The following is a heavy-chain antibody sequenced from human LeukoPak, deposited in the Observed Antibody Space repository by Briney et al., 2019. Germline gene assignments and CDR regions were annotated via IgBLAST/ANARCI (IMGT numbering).Heavy chain of an antibody. Sequence: GASVKVSCKAPGYTFTSYGISWVRQAPGQGLEWMGWISAYNGNTNYAQKLQGRVTMTTDTSTSTAYMELRSLRSDDTAVYYCARGHCSSTSCYRWFDPWGQGTLVTVSS. CDR1: GYTFTSYG. D-gene: IGHD2-2*01. CDR3: ARGHCSSTSCYRWFDP. V-gene: IGHV1-18*04. J-gene: IGHJ5*02. CDR2: ISAYNGNT.